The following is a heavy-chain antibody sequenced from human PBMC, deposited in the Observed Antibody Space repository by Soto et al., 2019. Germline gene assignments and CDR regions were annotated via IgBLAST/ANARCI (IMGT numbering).Heavy chain of an antibody. CDR1: GGSISSYY. CDR2: IYYSGST. V-gene: IGHV4-59*01. Sequence: SETLSLTCTVSGGSISSYYWSWIRQPPGKGLEWIGYIYYSGSTNYNPSLKSRVTISVDTSKNQFSLKLSSVTAADTAVYYCARGAEYSGSLTDYWGQGTLVTVSS. J-gene: IGHJ4*02. D-gene: IGHD5-12*01. CDR3: ARGAEYSGSLTDY.